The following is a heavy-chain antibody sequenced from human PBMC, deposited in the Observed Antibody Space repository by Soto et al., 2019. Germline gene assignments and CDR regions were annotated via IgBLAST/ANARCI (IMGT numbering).Heavy chain of an antibody. D-gene: IGHD2-8*01. Sequence: GASVKVSCKASGGTFSSYAISWVRQAPGQGLEWMGGIIPIFGTANYAQKFQGRVTITADESTSTAYMELSSLRSEDTAVYYCARSCTNGVCYLRYYYGMDVWGQGTTVTVSS. CDR1: GGTFSSYA. J-gene: IGHJ6*02. CDR3: ARSCTNGVCYLRYYYGMDV. CDR2: IIPIFGTA. V-gene: IGHV1-69*13.